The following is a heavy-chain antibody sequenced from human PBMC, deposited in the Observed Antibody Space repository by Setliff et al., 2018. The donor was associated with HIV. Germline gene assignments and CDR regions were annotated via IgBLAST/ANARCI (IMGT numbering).Heavy chain of an antibody. CDR1: GGSISSSSYY. CDR3: ARVALDYNWGKYYFDY. D-gene: IGHD3-16*01. J-gene: IGHJ4*02. V-gene: IGHV4-39*07. CDR2: IYYSGST. Sequence: SETLSLTCTVSGGSISSSSYYWGWIRQPPGKGLEWIGSIYYSGSTYYNPSLKSRVTISVDTSKNQFSLKLSSVTAADTAVYYCARVALDYNWGKYYFDYWGQGTLVTVSS.